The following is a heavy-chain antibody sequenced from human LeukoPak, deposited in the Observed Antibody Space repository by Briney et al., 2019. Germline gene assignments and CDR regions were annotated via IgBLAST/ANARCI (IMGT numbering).Heavy chain of an antibody. CDR1: GFTVSGNY. J-gene: IGHJ4*02. V-gene: IGHV3-53*05. CDR3: AKDSAD. CDR2: MYTGGNT. Sequence: GGSLRLSCAASGFTVSGNYMGWVRQVPGKGPEWVSVMYTGGNTYYTDSVKGRFTISRDNAKNSLYLQMNSLRAEDTALYYCAKDSADWGQGTLVTVSS. D-gene: IGHD1-26*01.